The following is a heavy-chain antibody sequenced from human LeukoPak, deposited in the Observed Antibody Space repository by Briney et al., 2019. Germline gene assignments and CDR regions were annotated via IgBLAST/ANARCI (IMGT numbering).Heavy chain of an antibody. D-gene: IGHD6-19*01. Sequence: GGSLRLSCAASGFTFSCYWMSWVRQAPGKGLEWVANIKQDGSEKYYVDSVKGRFTISRDNAKNSLYLQMNSLRAEDTAVYYCAAVPYYGMDVWGKGTTVTVSS. V-gene: IGHV3-7*03. J-gene: IGHJ6*04. CDR3: AAVPYYGMDV. CDR1: GFTFSCYW. CDR2: IKQDGSEK.